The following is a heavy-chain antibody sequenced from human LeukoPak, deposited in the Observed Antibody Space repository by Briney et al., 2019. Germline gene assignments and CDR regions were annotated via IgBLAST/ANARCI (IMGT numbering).Heavy chain of an antibody. Sequence: GGSLRLSCAASGFTFSTYAVNWVRQAPGKGLEWVSTISGSGDSTYYADSVKGRFTISRDNSKNTLYLQMNSLRVEETAVYYCAKTWSLDFWGQGTLVTVSS. CDR3: AKTWSLDF. J-gene: IGHJ4*02. CDR2: ISGSGDST. D-gene: IGHD2-15*01. V-gene: IGHV3-23*01. CDR1: GFTFSTYA.